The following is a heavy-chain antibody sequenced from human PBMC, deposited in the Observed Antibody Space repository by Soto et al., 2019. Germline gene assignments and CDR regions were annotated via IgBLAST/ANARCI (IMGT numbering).Heavy chain of an antibody. CDR3: ERGHSSHGLRFLDSLSPEDTDRIGMDV. J-gene: IGHJ6*02. CDR2: IWYDGSNK. D-gene: IGHD3-3*01. Sequence: PGGSLRLSSAASDFTFCNFGLYLFLQAPGKWLMWVAVIWYDGSNKYNADSVKCRFTISRHNSKNTLYLQMNSLRAADTAVYHCERGHSSHGLRFLDSLSPEDTDRIGMDVWSQ. CDR1: DFTFCNFG. V-gene: IGHV3-33*01.